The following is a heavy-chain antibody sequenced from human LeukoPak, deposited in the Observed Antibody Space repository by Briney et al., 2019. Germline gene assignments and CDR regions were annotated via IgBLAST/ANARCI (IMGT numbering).Heavy chain of an antibody. CDR3: ARGFADMDV. Sequence: PGRSLRLSCAASGFSFSSYTMNWVRQAPGKGLEWVTLIAYDGIQKYSADSVKGRFTISRDDSKNTVYLQMSSLRPEDTAVYYCARGFADMDVWGKGTTVTVSS. D-gene: IGHD3-10*01. CDR1: GFSFSSYT. J-gene: IGHJ6*03. CDR2: IAYDGIQK. V-gene: IGHV3-30*04.